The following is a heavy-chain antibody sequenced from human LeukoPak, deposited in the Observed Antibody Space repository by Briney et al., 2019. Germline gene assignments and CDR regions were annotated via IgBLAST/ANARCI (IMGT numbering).Heavy chain of an antibody. CDR1: GYSFTSYW. D-gene: IGHD2-15*01. CDR3: ARGERLYCSGGSCYFGY. CDR2: IYPGDSDT. J-gene: IGHJ4*02. Sequence: KHGESLKISCKGSGYSFTSYWIGWVRQLPGKGLEWMGIIYPGDSDTRYSPSFQGQVTISADKSISTAYLQWSSLKASDTAMYYCARGERLYCSGGSCYFGYWGQGTLVTVSS. V-gene: IGHV5-51*01.